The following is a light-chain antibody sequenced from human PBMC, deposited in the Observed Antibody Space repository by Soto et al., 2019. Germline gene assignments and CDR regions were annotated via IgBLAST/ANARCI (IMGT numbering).Light chain of an antibody. V-gene: IGKV1-8*01. Sequence: AIRMTQSPSSFSASTGDRVTITCQASQGISSYLAWYQQKPGKAPKLLIYAASTLQSGVPSRFSGSGSGTDFTITISGLQSEDFATYYCQQYYSYPVTFGGGTKVEIK. CDR2: AAS. CDR3: QQYYSYPVT. J-gene: IGKJ4*01. CDR1: QGISSY.